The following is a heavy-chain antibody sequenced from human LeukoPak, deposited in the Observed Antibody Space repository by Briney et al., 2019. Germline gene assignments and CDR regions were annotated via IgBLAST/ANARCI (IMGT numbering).Heavy chain of an antibody. CDR1: GYTFTSYG. Sequence: VASVKVSCKASGYTFTSYGISWVRQAPGQGLEWVAWISAYNSNKNSAEKLQGRVTMTTDTSTSTAYMELRSLRSDDTAVYYCARVIPDYYDSSGYYDIKYYFDYWGQGTLVTVSS. CDR3: ARVIPDYYDSSGYYDIKYYFDY. V-gene: IGHV1-18*04. CDR2: ISAYNSNK. J-gene: IGHJ4*02. D-gene: IGHD3-22*01.